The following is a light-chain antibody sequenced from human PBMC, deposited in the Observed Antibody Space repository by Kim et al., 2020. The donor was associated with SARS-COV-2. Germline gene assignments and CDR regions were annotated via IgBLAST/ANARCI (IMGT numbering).Light chain of an antibody. CDR3: ATWDDSLNGWV. CDR2: RNN. V-gene: IGLV1-44*01. CDR1: SSNIGRNP. J-gene: IGLJ3*02. Sequence: QRGTISCSGSSSNIGRNPGSWYQQLPGTAPKLLIYRNNQRPSGVPDRLSGSKSDTSASLTISWLQSEDEADYYCATWDDSLNGWVFGGGTQLTVL.